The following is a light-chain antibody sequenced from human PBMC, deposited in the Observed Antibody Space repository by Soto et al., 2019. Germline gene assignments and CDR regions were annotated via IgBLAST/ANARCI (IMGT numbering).Light chain of an antibody. CDR2: GAT. CDR1: QCVSIL. Sequence: EIVMTQSPATPSVSPGERATLSCRASQCVSILLAWYQQKPGQAPRLLIHGATTRATGIPARFSGSGSGTEFTLTISSLQSEDFAVYYCQQYNNWPRTFGQGTKVDIK. V-gene: IGKV3-15*01. CDR3: QQYNNWPRT. J-gene: IGKJ1*01.